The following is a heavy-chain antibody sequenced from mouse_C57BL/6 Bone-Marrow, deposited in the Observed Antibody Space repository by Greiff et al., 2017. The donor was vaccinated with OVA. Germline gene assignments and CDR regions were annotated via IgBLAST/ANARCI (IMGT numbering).Heavy chain of an antibody. CDR3: AREGDYDGFYAMDY. Sequence: QVQLQQPGAELVKPGASVKLSCKASGYTFTSYWMQWVKQRPGQGLEWIGEIDPSDSYTNYNQKFTGKATLTVDTSSSTAYMQLSSLTSEDSAVYYCAREGDYDGFYAMDYWGQGTSVTVSS. J-gene: IGHJ4*01. D-gene: IGHD1-2*01. V-gene: IGHV1-50*01. CDR1: GYTFTSYW. CDR2: IDPSDSYT.